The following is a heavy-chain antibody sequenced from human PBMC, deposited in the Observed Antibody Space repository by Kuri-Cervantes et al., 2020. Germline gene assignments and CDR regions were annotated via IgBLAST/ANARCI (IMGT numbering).Heavy chain of an antibody. J-gene: IGHJ6*02. Sequence: GESLKISCAASGFTFSSYGMHWVRQAPGKGLEWVAVISYDGSNKYYADSVKGRFTISRDNSKNTLYLQMNSLRAEDTAVYYCASSYFWSGYYHPGPKPDDYYYGMDVWGQGTMVTVSS. D-gene: IGHD3-3*01. CDR3: ASSYFWSGYYHPGPKPDDYYYGMDV. CDR1: GFTFSSYG. CDR2: ISYDGSNK. V-gene: IGHV3-30*03.